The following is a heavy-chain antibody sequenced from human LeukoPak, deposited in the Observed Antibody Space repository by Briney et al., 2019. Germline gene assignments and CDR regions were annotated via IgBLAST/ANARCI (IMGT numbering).Heavy chain of an antibody. J-gene: IGHJ4*02. Sequence: QTGGSLRLSCAASGFTFSSYNMNWVRQAPGKGLEWVPYISSSSSTIYYADSVKGRFTISRDNSKNTLYLQMNSLRAEDTAVYYCARDNIGLGPSGYGSLDYWGQGTLVTVSS. CDR2: ISSSSSTI. D-gene: IGHD3-22*01. V-gene: IGHV3-48*01. CDR3: ARDNIGLGPSGYGSLDY. CDR1: GFTFSSYN.